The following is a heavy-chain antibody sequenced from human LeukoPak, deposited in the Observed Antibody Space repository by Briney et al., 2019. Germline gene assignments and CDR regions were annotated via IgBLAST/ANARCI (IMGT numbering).Heavy chain of an antibody. D-gene: IGHD3-22*01. CDR3: AHDSSGSADAFDI. CDR2: IYYSGST. V-gene: IGHV4-59*01. CDR1: GGSISSYY. Sequence: SETLSLTCTVSGGSISSYYWSWIRQPPGKGLEWIGYIYYSGSTNYNPSLKSRVTISVDTSKNQFSLKLSSVTAADTAVYYCAHDSSGSADAFDIWGQGTMVTVSS. J-gene: IGHJ3*02.